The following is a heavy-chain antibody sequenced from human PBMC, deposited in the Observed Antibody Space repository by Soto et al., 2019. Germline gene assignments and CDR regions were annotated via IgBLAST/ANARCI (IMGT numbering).Heavy chain of an antibody. CDR1: GFTFTSYH. CDR2: IKQDGGEK. V-gene: IGHV3-7*05. D-gene: IGHD6-19*01. CDR3: ARVGWRTGWFFDY. Sequence: EVQLVDSGGGLVQPGGSLRLSCAASGFTFTSYHMSWVRQAPGKGLEWVANIKQDGGEKYYVDSVKGRFTISRDNAKTSLYQQMNSLRVEDTAVYFCARVGWRTGWFFDYWGQGTLVTVSS. J-gene: IGHJ4*02.